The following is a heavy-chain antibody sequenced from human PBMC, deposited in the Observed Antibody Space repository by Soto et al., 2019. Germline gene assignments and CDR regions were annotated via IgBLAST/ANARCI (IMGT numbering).Heavy chain of an antibody. Sequence: GGSLRLSCAASGFTVSSNYMSWVRQAPGKGLEWVSVIYSGGSTYYADSVKGRFTISRDNSKNTLYLQMNSLRAEDTAVYYCARAVYYYGSGSYYPFDYWGQGTLVTVSS. CDR2: IYSGGST. J-gene: IGHJ4*02. CDR1: GFTVSSNY. CDR3: ARAVYYYGSGSYYPFDY. D-gene: IGHD3-10*01. V-gene: IGHV3-66*01.